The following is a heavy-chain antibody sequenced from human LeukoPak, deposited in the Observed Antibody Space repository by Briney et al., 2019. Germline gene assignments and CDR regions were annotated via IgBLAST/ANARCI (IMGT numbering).Heavy chain of an antibody. CDR2: IYTSGST. V-gene: IGHV4-61*02. Sequence: PSETLSLTCTVSGGSISSGSYYWSWIRQPAGKGLEWIGRIYTSGSTNNNPSLKSRVTMSVDTSKNQFSLKLSSVTAADTAVYYCARETLGYCSSTGCYFYFDYWGQGTLVTVSS. D-gene: IGHD2-2*01. CDR3: ARETLGYCSSTGCYFYFDY. CDR1: GGSISSGSYY. J-gene: IGHJ4*02.